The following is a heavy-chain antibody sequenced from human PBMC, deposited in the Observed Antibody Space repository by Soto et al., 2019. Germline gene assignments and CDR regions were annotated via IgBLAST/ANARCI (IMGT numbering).Heavy chain of an antibody. V-gene: IGHV3-23*01. D-gene: IGHD2-8*01. CDR2: ISGSGGST. CDR3: AKDTDPIIIVLMVYAPTPPDY. CDR1: GCTFSSYA. Sequence: GGSLRLSCAASGCTFSSYAMSWVRQAPGKGLEWVSAISGSGGSTYYADSVKGRFTISRDNSKNTLYLQMNSLRAEDTAGYYCAKDTDPIIIVLMVYAPTPPDYWGQGTLVTVSS. J-gene: IGHJ4*02.